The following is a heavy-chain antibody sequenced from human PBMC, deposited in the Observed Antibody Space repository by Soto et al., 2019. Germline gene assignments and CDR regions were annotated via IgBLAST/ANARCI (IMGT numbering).Heavy chain of an antibody. CDR2: FDPEDGET. V-gene: IGHV1-24*01. D-gene: IGHD3-3*01. J-gene: IGHJ4*02. CDR3: AGLVLRFLEWLTDY. CDR1: GYTLTELS. Sequence: ASVKVSCKVSGYTLTELSLHWVRQAPGKGLDWMGGFDPEDGETIYAQKFQGRVTMTEDTSTDTAYMELSSLRSEDTAVYYCAGLVLRFLEWLTDYWGQGTLVTVSS.